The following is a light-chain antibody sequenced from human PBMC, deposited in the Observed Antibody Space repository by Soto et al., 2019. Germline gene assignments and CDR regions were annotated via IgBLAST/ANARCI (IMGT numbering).Light chain of an antibody. Sequence: ESVVKQSQATLSLSPGESATLSWRXSQSVTSNYLAWYQQQPGQAPGLXXVYXATRASGVPDRLSGSGSGTEFTLTISRLEPEDFAVYYCQQYGTTTQTFGQGTKVDI. CDR1: QSVTSNY. CDR3: QQYGTTTQT. V-gene: IGKV3-20*01. J-gene: IGKJ1*01. CDR2: YXA.